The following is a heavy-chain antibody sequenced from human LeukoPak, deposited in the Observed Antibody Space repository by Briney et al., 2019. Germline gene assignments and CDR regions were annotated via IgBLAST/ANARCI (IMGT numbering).Heavy chain of an antibody. CDR3: ARAYCSTSNCYGPYYYYGLDV. J-gene: IGHJ6*02. CDR2: IYSGGTT. V-gene: IGHV3-53*01. D-gene: IGHD2-2*01. Sequence: GGSLRLSCAVSGFTVSGNYMSWVRQAPGKGLEWVSVIYSGGTTYYADSVAGRFTISRDSSENTLYLQMNSLTAEDAAIYYCARAYCSTSNCYGPYYYYGLDVWGQGTTVTVSS. CDR1: GFTVSGNY.